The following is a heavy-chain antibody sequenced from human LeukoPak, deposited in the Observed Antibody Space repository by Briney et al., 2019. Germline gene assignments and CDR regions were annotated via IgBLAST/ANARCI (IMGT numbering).Heavy chain of an antibody. J-gene: IGHJ6*02. V-gene: IGHV4-34*01. D-gene: IGHD3-3*01. Sequence: TSETLSLTCAVYGGSFSGYYWSWIRQPPGKGLEWIGEINHSGSTNYNPSLKSRVTMSVDTSKNQFSLKLSSVTAADTAVYYCRYDFWSGYYYYGMDVWGQGTTVTVSS. CDR3: RYDFWSGYYYYGMDV. CDR2: INHSGST. CDR1: GGSFSGYY.